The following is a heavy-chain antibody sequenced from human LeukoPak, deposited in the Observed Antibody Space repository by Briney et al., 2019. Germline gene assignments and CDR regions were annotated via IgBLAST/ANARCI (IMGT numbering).Heavy chain of an antibody. Sequence: RGESLKISCKGSGYSFTSYWIGWVRQMPGKGLEWIGIIYPGDSDTRYSPSFQGQVTISADKSISTAYLQWSNLKASDTAMYYCARLHHYYYYGMDVWGQGTTVTVSS. V-gene: IGHV5-51*01. J-gene: IGHJ6*02. CDR2: IYPGDSDT. CDR1: GYSFTSYW. CDR3: ARLHHYYYYGMDV.